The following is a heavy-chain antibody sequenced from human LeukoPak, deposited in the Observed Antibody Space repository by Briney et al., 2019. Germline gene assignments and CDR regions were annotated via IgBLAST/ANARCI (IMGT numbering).Heavy chain of an antibody. CDR1: GASITNSLYY. CDR2: VYYTGST. D-gene: IGHD3-10*01. J-gene: IGHJ4*02. CDR3: ARQDFGSGIVPGY. V-gene: IGHV4-39*01. Sequence: PSETLSLTSTVSGASITNSLYYWGWIRQPPGKGLEWIATVYYTGSTYYNPSLKSRVTISIDTSKSHFSLKLRSVTAADMAVYYCARQDFGSGIVPGYWGQGTLVTVSS.